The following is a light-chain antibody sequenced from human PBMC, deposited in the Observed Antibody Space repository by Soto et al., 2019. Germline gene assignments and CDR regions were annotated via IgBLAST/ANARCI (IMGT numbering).Light chain of an antibody. Sequence: ILITQSPATLSVSPGERATLSCRASQSVSSNLAWYQQKNGQAPRLLIFGASTRDTGIPARFSGSGSGTEFTLTISRLQSEDFEVYYCQQYNNWPWTFGQGTKVDIK. V-gene: IGKV3-15*01. CDR3: QQYNNWPWT. CDR1: QSVSSN. CDR2: GAS. J-gene: IGKJ1*01.